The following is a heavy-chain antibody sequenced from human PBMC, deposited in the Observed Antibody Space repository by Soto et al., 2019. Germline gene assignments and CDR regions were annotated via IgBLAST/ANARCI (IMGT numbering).Heavy chain of an antibody. V-gene: IGHV1-3*01. CDR1: GYTFTSYG. CDR2: INAANGDT. D-gene: IGHD6-13*01. CDR3: VRRHVSATGIDWLDP. Sequence: ASVKVSCKASGYTFTSYGIHWVRQAPGQRLEWMGWINAANGDTKYSPKFQGRVTITRDTSASTAYMELSSLRSEDTAVYYCVRRHVSATGIDWLDPWGQGTLVTVSS. J-gene: IGHJ5*02.